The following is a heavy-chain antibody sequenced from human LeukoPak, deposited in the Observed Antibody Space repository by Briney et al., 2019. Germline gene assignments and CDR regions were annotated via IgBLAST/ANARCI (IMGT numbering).Heavy chain of an antibody. CDR2: ISSSSSYI. V-gene: IGHV3-21*04. Sequence: TGGSLKLSCAASGFTFSSYTMNWVRQAPGKGLEWVSSISSSSSYIYYADSLKGRFTISRDNSKNTLYLQMNSLRAEDTAVYYCAKNYYDSSGYFDYWGQGTLVTVSS. CDR3: AKNYYDSSGYFDY. J-gene: IGHJ4*02. D-gene: IGHD3-22*01. CDR1: GFTFSSYT.